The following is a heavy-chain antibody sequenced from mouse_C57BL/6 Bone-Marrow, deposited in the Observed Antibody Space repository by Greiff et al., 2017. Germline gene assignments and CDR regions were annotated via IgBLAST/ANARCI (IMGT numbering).Heavy chain of an antibody. D-gene: IGHD1-1*01. CDR1: GFTFSSYG. V-gene: IGHV5-6*02. CDR3: ARRPYYYGSSYGENALDY. CDR2: ISSGGSYT. Sequence: EVKLMESGGDLVKPGGSLKLSCAASGFTFSSYGMSWVRQTPDKRLEWVATISSGGSYTYYPDSVKGRITISRDNAKNTLYLQMSSMKSEDTAMYYCARRPYYYGSSYGENALDYWGQGTSVTVSA. J-gene: IGHJ4*01.